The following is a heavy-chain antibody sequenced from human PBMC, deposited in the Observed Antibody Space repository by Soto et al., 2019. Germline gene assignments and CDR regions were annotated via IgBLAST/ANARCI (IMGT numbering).Heavy chain of an antibody. V-gene: IGHV4-31*03. D-gene: IGHD2-15*01. CDR3: AREKGYCSGGSCYPDRYYFDY. CDR2: IYYSGST. J-gene: IGHJ4*02. Sequence: QVQLQESGPGLVKPSQTLSLTCTVSGGSISSGGYYWSWIRQHPGKGLEWIGDIYYSGSTYYNPSLKSRVSISVDTSKNQFSLKLSSVTAADTAVYYCAREKGYCSGGSCYPDRYYFDYWGQGTLVTVSS. CDR1: GGSISSGGYY.